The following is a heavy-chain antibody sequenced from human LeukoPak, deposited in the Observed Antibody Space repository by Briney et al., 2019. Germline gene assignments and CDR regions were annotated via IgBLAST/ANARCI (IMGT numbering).Heavy chain of an antibody. CDR2: INHSGST. CDR3: ASIVATPTSDY. Sequence: SETLSLTCAVYGGSFSGYYWSWIRQPPGKGLEWIREINHSGSTNYNPSLKSRVTISVDTSKNQFSLKLSSVTAADTAVYYCASIVATPTSDYWGQGTLVTVSS. CDR1: GGSFSGYY. V-gene: IGHV4-34*01. D-gene: IGHD5-12*01. J-gene: IGHJ4*02.